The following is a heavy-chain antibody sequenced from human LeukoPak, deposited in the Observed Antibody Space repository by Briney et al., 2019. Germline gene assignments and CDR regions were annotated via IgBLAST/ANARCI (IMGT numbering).Heavy chain of an antibody. D-gene: IGHD1-26*01. V-gene: IGHV3-9*01. CDR2: ISWNSGSI. CDR1: GFTFDDYA. Sequence: GGSLRLSYAASGFTFDDYAMHWVRQAPGKGLEWVSGISWNSGSIGYADSVKGRFTISRDNAKNSLYLQMNSLRAEDTALYYCAKDISHGNYFDYWGQGTLVTVSS. CDR3: AKDISHGNYFDY. J-gene: IGHJ4*02.